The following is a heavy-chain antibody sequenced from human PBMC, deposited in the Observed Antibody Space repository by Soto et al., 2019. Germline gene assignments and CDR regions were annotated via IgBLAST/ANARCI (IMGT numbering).Heavy chain of an antibody. Sequence: EVQLLESGGGLVQPGGSLRLSCAASGFTFSSYAMSWVRQAPGKGLEWVSAISGSGGSTYYADSVKGRFTISRDNSKNTLDLQMNSLRAEDTAVYYCAKGSGVYIVATPGYFDYWGQGTLVTVSS. CDR1: GFTFSSYA. D-gene: IGHD5-12*01. V-gene: IGHV3-23*01. CDR2: ISGSGGST. J-gene: IGHJ4*02. CDR3: AKGSGVYIVATPGYFDY.